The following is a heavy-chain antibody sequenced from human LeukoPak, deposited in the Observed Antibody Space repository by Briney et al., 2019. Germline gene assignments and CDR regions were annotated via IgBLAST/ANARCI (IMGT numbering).Heavy chain of an antibody. CDR1: GGSFSGYY. D-gene: IGHD3-3*01. Sequence: PSETLSLTCAVYGGSFSGYYWSWIRQPPGKGLEWIGEINHSGSTNYNPSLKSRVTISVDTSKNQFSLKLSSVTAADTAVYYCARGGTIFGVAPSSAVYDYWGQGTLVTVSS. V-gene: IGHV4-34*01. J-gene: IGHJ4*02. CDR3: ARGGTIFGVAPSSAVYDY. CDR2: INHSGST.